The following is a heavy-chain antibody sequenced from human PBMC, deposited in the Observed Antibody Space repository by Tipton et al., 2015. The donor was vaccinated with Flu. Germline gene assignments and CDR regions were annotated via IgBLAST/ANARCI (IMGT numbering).Heavy chain of an antibody. D-gene: IGHD6-19*01. J-gene: IGHJ4*02. CDR1: GGSISSGSYY. CDR3: ARAYSGWSLPFDY. Sequence: TLSLTCIVSGGSISSGSYYWGWIRQPPGKGLEWIGSIYYSGSTYNNPSLKGRVTMSVDRSRNQFSLKLSSVTAADTAVYFCARAYSGWSLPFDYWAQGTLVTVSS. CDR2: IYYSGST. V-gene: IGHV4-39*07.